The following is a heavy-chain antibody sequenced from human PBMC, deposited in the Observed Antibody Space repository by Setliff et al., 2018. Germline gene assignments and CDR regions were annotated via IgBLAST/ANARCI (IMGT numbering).Heavy chain of an antibody. Sequence: CTVSGGSISGHYWTWIRQPPGKGLEWVGYMYYSGSFNYNPSLESRVTISVDTSKNQFSLKLASVTAADTALYYCARGGGSYYEGYFDYWGQGTLVTVSS. CDR1: GGSISGHY. D-gene: IGHD1-26*01. V-gene: IGHV4-59*11. CDR3: ARGGGSYYEGYFDY. J-gene: IGHJ4*02. CDR2: MYYSGSF.